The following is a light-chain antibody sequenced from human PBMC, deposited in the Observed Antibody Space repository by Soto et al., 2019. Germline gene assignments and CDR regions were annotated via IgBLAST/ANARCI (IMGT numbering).Light chain of an antibody. Sequence: SYELTQPPSVSVAPGQTARIPCGGTSIGSKSVHWYQQKPGQAPVLVVYDDNDRPSGIPERFSGSNSGNTATLTISGVEAGDEADYYCQVWDSSSELWVFGGGTKVTVL. CDR2: DDN. CDR1: SIGSKS. CDR3: QVWDSSSELWV. J-gene: IGLJ3*02. V-gene: IGLV3-21*02.